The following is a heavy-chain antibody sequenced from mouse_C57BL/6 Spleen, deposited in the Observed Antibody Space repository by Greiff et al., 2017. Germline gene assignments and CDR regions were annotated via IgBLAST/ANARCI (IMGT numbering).Heavy chain of an antibody. J-gene: IGHJ2*01. Sequence: EVQLVESVAELVRPGASVKLSCTASGFTIKNTYMHWVQQRPEQGLEWIGRIAPANGNTKYAPTFQGQATITADTSSNTAYLQLSSLTSEDTAIYYCARRYYGSSYYFDDWGKGTTLTVSS. CDR3: ARRYYGSSYYFDD. CDR1: GFTIKNTY. V-gene: IGHV14-3*01. D-gene: IGHD1-1*01. CDR2: IAPANGNT.